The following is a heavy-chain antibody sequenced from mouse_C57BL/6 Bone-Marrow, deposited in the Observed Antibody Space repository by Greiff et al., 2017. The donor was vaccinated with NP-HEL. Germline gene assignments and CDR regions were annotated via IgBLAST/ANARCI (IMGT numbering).Heavy chain of an antibody. CDR3: AITVVAPYYAMDY. Sequence: VQLVESGAELVKPGASVKMSCKASGYTFTTYPIEWMKQNHGKSLEWIGNFHPYNDDTKYNEKFKGKATLTVEKSSSTVYLELSRLTSDDSAVYYCAITVVAPYYAMDYWGQGTSVTVSS. V-gene: IGHV1-47*01. J-gene: IGHJ4*01. CDR2: FHPYNDDT. D-gene: IGHD1-1*01. CDR1: GYTFTTYP.